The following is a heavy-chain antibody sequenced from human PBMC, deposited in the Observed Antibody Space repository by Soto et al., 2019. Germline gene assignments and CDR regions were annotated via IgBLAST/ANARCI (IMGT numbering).Heavy chain of an antibody. J-gene: IGHJ4*02. Sequence: QVQLVQSGAEVKKPGASLKVSCTASGYTFTSYAITWVRQAPGQGLEWMGWISTYNGDTKYAQNLQGRVTITTDTATRTAYMELRSLKSDDTAVYYCARGYLLRTIPEHWGQGTLGAVSS. CDR3: ARGYLLRTIPEH. D-gene: IGHD3-3*01. V-gene: IGHV1-18*01. CDR2: ISTYNGDT. CDR1: GYTFTSYA.